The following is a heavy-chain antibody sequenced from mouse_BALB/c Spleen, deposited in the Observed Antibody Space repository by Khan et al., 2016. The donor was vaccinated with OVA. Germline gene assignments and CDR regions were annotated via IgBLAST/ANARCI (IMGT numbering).Heavy chain of an antibody. Sequence: EVELVESGGGLVQPGGSLRLSCATSGFTFTDYYMNWVRQPPGKALEWLGFIRKKASGYTTEYSPSVKGRFTISRDNSQSILYLQMYTLRAEDSATYYCARVDYGYGFAYWGQGTLVTVSA. J-gene: IGHJ3*01. D-gene: IGHD1-2*01. V-gene: IGHV7-3*02. CDR3: ARVDYGYGFAY. CDR1: GFTFTDYY. CDR2: IRKKASGYTT.